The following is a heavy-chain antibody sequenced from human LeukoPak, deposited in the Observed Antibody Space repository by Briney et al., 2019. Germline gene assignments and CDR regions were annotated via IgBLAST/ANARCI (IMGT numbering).Heavy chain of an antibody. CDR2: IYSGGST. CDR3: VNEVRPNDY. CDR1: GFIVRSNH. V-gene: IGHV3-53*01. D-gene: IGHD4/OR15-4a*01. Sequence: HTGGSLRLSCAASGFIVRSNHMSWVRQAPGKGLEWVSLIYSGGSTYYADPVKGRFTISRDNSKNTLYLQMNSLRGEDTALYFCVNEVRPNDYWGQGTLVTVSS. J-gene: IGHJ4*02.